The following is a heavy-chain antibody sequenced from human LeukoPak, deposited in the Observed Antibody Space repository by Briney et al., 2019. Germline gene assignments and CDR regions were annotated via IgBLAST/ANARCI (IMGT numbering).Heavy chain of an antibody. V-gene: IGHV4-39*01. J-gene: IGHJ3*02. D-gene: IGHD4-17*01. CDR2: IYNSGST. Sequence: SETLSLTCTVSGDSMSSSGQYWGWIRQSPVKGLEWIGRIYNSGSTYYNPSLKSRVIISVDTSKNQFSLELRSVTAADTAIYYCARNMTAVSRLDVFDIWGPGTMVTVS. CDR3: ARNMTAVSRLDVFDI. CDR1: GDSMSSSGQY.